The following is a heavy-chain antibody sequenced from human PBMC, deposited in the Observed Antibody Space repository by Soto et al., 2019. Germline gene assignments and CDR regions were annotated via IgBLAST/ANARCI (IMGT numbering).Heavy chain of an antibody. CDR3: AKGGHMSFFDY. CDR1: RLKFRNYA. J-gene: IGHJ4*02. CDR2: VSGNGGET. V-gene: IGHV3-23*01. Sequence: EVQLLESGGGLVQPGGSLRLSCAASRLKFRNYAMTWVRQAPGKGPEWVSTVSGNGGETFYADSVKGRFTITRDNSKDKFYLIMKSLRVEDTAVYYCAKGGHMSFFDYWGQGTPVAVSS.